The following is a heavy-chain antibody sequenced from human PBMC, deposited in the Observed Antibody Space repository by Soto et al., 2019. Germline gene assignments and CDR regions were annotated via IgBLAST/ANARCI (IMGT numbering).Heavy chain of an antibody. CDR3: AKDSRDYPSYYYYMDV. CDR1: GFTFDDYA. D-gene: IGHD3-10*01. Sequence: EVQLVESGGGLVQPGRSLRLSCAASGFTFDDYAMHWVRQAPGKGLEWVSGISWNSGSIGYADSVKGRFTISRDNAKNSLYLQMNSLRAEDTALYYCAKDSRDYPSYYYYMDVWGKGTTVTVSS. J-gene: IGHJ6*03. V-gene: IGHV3-9*01. CDR2: ISWNSGSI.